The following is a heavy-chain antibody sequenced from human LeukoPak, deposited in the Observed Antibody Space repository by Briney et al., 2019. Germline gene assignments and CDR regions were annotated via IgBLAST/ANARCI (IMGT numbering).Heavy chain of an antibody. V-gene: IGHV4-34*01. CDR1: GGSFSGYY. CDR3: ARGHYYYGMDV. J-gene: IGHJ6*04. CDR2: IYHSGST. Sequence: SETLSLTCAVYGGSFSGYYWSWIRQPPGKGLEWIGYIYHSGSTYYNPSLKSRVTISVDRSKNQFSLKLSSVTAADTAVYYCARGHYYYGMDVWGKGTTVTVSS.